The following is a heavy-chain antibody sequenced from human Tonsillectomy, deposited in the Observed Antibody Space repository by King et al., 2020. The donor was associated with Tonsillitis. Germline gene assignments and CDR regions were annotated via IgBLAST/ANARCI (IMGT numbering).Heavy chain of an antibody. D-gene: IGHD5-24*01. CDR1: GFTFSSYG. CDR3: ARDRGEMATLDY. Sequence: VQLVESGGGVVQPGRSLRLSCAASGFTFSSYGMHWVRQAPGKGVEWVAVIWYDGSNNYYADSVKGRFTISIDNSKNTLYLQMNSLRAEDTAVYYCARDRGEMATLDYWGQGTLVTVSS. J-gene: IGHJ4*02. V-gene: IGHV3-33*01. CDR2: IWYDGSNN.